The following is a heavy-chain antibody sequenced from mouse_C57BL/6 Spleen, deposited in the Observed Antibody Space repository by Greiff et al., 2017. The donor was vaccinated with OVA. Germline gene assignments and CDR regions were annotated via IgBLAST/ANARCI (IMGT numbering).Heavy chain of an antibody. V-gene: IGHV1-69*01. D-gene: IGHD1-1*01. CDR2: IDPSDSYT. CDR3: ATTVVDAMDY. CDR1: GYTFTSYW. Sequence: QVQLQQPGAELVMPGASVKLSCKASGYTFTSYWMHWVKQRPGQGLAWIGEIDPSDSYTNYNQKFKGKSTLTVDKSSSTAYMQLSSLTSEDSAVYYCATTVVDAMDYWGQGTSVTVSS. J-gene: IGHJ4*01.